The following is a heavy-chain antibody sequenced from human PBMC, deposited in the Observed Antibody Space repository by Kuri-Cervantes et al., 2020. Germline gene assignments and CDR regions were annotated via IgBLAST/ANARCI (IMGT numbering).Heavy chain of an antibody. CDR1: GYTFTSYG. V-gene: IGHV1-3*01. CDR3: ARDWSYGDYGYFDY. J-gene: IGHJ4*02. Sequence: ASVKVSCKASGYTFTSYGISWARQAPGQGLEWMGWINAGSGNTKYSQKFQGRVTITRDTSASTVYMELSSLRSEDTAVYYCARDWSYGDYGYFDYWGQGTLVTVSS. CDR2: INAGSGNT. D-gene: IGHD4-17*01.